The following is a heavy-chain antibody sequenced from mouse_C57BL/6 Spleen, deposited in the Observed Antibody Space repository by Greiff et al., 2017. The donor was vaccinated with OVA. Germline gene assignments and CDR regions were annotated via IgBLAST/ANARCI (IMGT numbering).Heavy chain of an antibody. CDR3: ARIYYYDAAWFAY. CDR1: GYTFTDYN. V-gene: IGHV1-22*01. Sequence: EVQLQQSGPELVKPGASVKMSCKASGYTFTDYNMHWVKQSHGKSLEWIGYINPNNGGTSYNQKFKGKATLTVNKSSSTAYMELRSLTSEDSAVYYCARIYYYDAAWFAYWGQGTLVTVSA. J-gene: IGHJ3*01. CDR2: INPNNGGT. D-gene: IGHD2-4*01.